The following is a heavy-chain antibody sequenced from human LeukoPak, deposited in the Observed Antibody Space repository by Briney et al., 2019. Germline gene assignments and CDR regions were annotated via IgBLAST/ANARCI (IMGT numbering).Heavy chain of an antibody. CDR2: ISYDGSVK. CDR3: ARYISWWDV. Sequence: GGSLRLSCAASGFTFSNYPMYWVRQAPGKGLEWVAAISYDGSVKYYSDSVKGRFTISRDNSKNSLYLQMNSLRAEDTAVYYCARYISWWDVWGKGTTVTISS. V-gene: IGHV3-30*04. D-gene: IGHD6-13*01. J-gene: IGHJ6*04. CDR1: GFTFSNYP.